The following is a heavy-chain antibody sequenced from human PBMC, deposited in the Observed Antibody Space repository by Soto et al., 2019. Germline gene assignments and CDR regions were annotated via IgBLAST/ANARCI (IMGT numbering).Heavy chain of an antibody. CDR2: MNPNSGNT. Sequence: ASVKVSCKASGYTFTSYDINWVRQATGQGLEWMGWMNPNSGNTGYAQKFQGRVTMTRNTSISTAYMELSSLRSEDTAVYYCARLGIAVAGGLLGFDPWGQGTLVTVSS. CDR1: GYTFTSYD. CDR3: ARLGIAVAGGLLGFDP. J-gene: IGHJ5*02. D-gene: IGHD6-19*01. V-gene: IGHV1-8*01.